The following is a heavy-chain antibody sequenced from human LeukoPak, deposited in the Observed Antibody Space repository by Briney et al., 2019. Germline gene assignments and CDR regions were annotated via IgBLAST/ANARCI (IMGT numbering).Heavy chain of an antibody. J-gene: IGHJ4*02. CDR1: GGSFSGYY. D-gene: IGHD3-10*01. Sequence: PSETLSLTCAVYGGSFSGYYWSWIRQPPGKGLEWIGEINHSGSTNYNPSLKSRVTISVDTSKNQFSLKLSSVTAADTAVYYCAGGGGALRFHTGVGDYWGQGTLVTVSS. CDR2: INHSGST. CDR3: AGGGGALRFHTGVGDY. V-gene: IGHV4-34*01.